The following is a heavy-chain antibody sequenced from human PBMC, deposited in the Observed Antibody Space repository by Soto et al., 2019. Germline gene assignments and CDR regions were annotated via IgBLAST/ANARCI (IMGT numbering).Heavy chain of an antibody. V-gene: IGHV1-46*03. CDR3: ATDYYDSSGYCYFYFAY. D-gene: IGHD3-22*01. CDR1: GYTLTSYY. Sequence: ASVKVSCKASGYTLTSYYMHWVRQAPGQGLEWMGIINPSGGSTSYAQKFQGRVTMTRDTSTSTVYMELSSLRSEDTAVYYCATDYYDSSGYCYFYFAYWGQGTLVTVSS. CDR2: INPSGGST. J-gene: IGHJ4*02.